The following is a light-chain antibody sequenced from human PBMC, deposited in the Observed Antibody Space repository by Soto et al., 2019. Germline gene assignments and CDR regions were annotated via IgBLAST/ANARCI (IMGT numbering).Light chain of an antibody. CDR1: QSLSGNY. V-gene: IGKV3-20*01. CDR2: GAS. J-gene: IGKJ2*01. CDR3: QQYGSSRMYT. Sequence: IVLTQSLGTLKLSPGERATLSCRASQSLSGNYLAWYQQKPGQPPRLLIYGASTRATGIPDRFSGSGSGTDFALTISRLEPEDFAVYNCQQYGSSRMYTFGQGTKLEIK.